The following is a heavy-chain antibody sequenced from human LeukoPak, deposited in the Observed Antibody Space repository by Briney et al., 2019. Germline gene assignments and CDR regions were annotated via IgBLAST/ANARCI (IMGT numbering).Heavy chain of an antibody. Sequence: TSETLSLTCTVSGYSITSGYYWGWIRQPPGKGLEWIGYIYHSGSTYYNPSLKSRVTISVDRSKNQFSLKLSSVTAADTAVYYCARAITIFGVVIMYNWFDPWGQGTLVTVSS. J-gene: IGHJ5*02. D-gene: IGHD3-3*01. V-gene: IGHV4-38-2*02. CDR2: IYHSGST. CDR1: GYSITSGYY. CDR3: ARAITIFGVVIMYNWFDP.